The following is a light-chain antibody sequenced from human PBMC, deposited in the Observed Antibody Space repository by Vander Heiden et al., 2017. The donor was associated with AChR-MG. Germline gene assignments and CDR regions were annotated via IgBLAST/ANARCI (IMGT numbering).Light chain of an antibody. CDR3: QQSYSTPT. CDR1: QSISTF. J-gene: IGKJ1*01. V-gene: IGKV1-39*01. Sequence: DIQMTQSPSSLSASVGDRVTITCRASQSISTFLHWYQRKPGKAPKRLIYSASNLESGVPSRFTGSGSGTDFTLTITSLQPEDFATYYCQQSYSTPTFGQGTKVETK. CDR2: SAS.